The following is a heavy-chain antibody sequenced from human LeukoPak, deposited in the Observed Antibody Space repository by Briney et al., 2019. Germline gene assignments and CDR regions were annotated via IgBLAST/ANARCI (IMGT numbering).Heavy chain of an antibody. J-gene: IGHJ4*02. CDR1: GGSISSYY. Sequence: SETLSLTCTVSGGSISSYYWSWVRQPPGKGLDWIGEIDHSGNTYSNPSLKSRVTISVDTSKNQFSLKVSSVTAADTAVYYCARGGYSSSWSVFDYWGQGTLVTVSS. CDR2: IDHSGNT. V-gene: IGHV4-34*01. CDR3: ARGGYSSSWSVFDY. D-gene: IGHD6-13*01.